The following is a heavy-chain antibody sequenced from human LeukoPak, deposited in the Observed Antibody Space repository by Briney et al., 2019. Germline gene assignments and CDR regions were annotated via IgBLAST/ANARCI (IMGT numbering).Heavy chain of an antibody. D-gene: IGHD6-19*01. CDR1: GYTFTGYH. J-gene: IGHJ5*02. CDR2: ISAYNGNT. V-gene: IGHV1-18*04. CDR3: ARGGSSGWYIWFDP. Sequence: ASVKVSCKASGYTFTGYHMHWVRQAPGQGLEWMGWISAYNGNTNYAQKLQGRVTMTTDTSTSTAYMELRSLRSDDTAVYYCARGGSSGWYIWFDPWGQGTLVTVSS.